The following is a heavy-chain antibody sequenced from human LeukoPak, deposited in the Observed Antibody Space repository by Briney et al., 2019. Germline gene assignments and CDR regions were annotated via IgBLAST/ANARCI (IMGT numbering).Heavy chain of an antibody. CDR2: INHSGST. CDR1: GGSFSGYY. CDR3: ARDRYSSGLDY. J-gene: IGHJ4*02. V-gene: IGHV4-34*01. Sequence: ASETLSLTCAVYGGSFSGYYWSWIRQPPGKGLEWIGEINHSGSTNYNPSLKSRVTISVDTSKNQFSLKLSSVTAADTAVYYCARDRYSSGLDYWGQGTLVTVSS. D-gene: IGHD6-19*01.